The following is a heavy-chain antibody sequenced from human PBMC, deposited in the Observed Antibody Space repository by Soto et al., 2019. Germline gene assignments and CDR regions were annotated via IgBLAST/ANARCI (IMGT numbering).Heavy chain of an antibody. V-gene: IGHV3-23*01. D-gene: IGHD4-4*01. CDR3: ARVASDYINSVDN. CDR1: GFTFNAYA. J-gene: IGHJ4*02. Sequence: GGSLSLSCAASGFTFNAYAMTWVRQAPGKGLEWVSAIGGSGGNRYYADSVRGRFTISRDNSKDTVDLQMNSLRVEDTAVYYCARVASDYINSVDNWGQGILVTVSS. CDR2: IGGSGGNR.